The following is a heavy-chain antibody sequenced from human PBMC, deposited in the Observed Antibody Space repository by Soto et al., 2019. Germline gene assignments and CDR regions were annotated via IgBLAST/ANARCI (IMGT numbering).Heavy chain of an antibody. J-gene: IGHJ4*02. V-gene: IGHV2-5*02. CDR3: AHSPFTGAFDY. D-gene: IGHD1-26*01. CDR1: GFSLSTSGVG. CDR2: IYWDDDK. Sequence: QITLKESGPTLVKPTQTLTLTCTFSGFSLSTSGVGVGWIRQPPGKALEWLALIYWDDDKRYSPSLKSRLTIPKDTSNNQVVLTMTHMDPVDTATYYCAHSPFTGAFDYWCQGTLVTVSS.